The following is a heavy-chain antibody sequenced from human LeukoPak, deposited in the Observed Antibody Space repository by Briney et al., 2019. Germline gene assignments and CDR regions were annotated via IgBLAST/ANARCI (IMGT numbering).Heavy chain of an antibody. Sequence: ASVKVSCKVSGYTLTELSMHWVRQAPGKGLEWMGGFDPEDGETIYAQKFQGRVTMTEDTSTDTAYMELSSLRSEDTAVYYCARRGSSGYDILTGPRRYFDYWGQGTLVTVSS. D-gene: IGHD3-9*01. J-gene: IGHJ4*02. CDR1: GYTLTELS. V-gene: IGHV1-24*01. CDR3: ARRGSSGYDILTGPRRYFDY. CDR2: FDPEDGET.